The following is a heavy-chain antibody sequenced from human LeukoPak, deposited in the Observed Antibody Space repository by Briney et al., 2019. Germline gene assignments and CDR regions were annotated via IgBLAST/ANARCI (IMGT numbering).Heavy chain of an antibody. Sequence: HGASVKVSCKASGYTFTSYGISWVRPAPGQGLEWMGWISAYNGYTNYAQKLQGRVTMTTDTSTSTAYMEMRSLRSDDTAVYYCARGGTSDYDSDWYFDLWGRGTLVTVSS. J-gene: IGHJ2*01. CDR3: ARGGTSDYDSDWYFDL. CDR1: GYTFTSYG. D-gene: IGHD5-12*01. V-gene: IGHV1-18*01. CDR2: ISAYNGYT.